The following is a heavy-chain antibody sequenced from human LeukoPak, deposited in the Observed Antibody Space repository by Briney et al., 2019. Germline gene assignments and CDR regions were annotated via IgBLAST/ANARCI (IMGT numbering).Heavy chain of an antibody. D-gene: IGHD4-17*01. CDR3: ARDRNTVTHWGAAFDI. CDR1: GFTFSSYS. J-gene: IGHJ3*02. Sequence: GGSLRLSCAASGFTFSSYSMNWVRQAPGKGLEWVSYISSSSSTIYYADSVKGRFTIPRDNAKNSLYLQMNSLRAEDTAVYYCARDRNTVTHWGAAFDIWGQGTMVTVSS. V-gene: IGHV3-48*01. CDR2: ISSSSSTI.